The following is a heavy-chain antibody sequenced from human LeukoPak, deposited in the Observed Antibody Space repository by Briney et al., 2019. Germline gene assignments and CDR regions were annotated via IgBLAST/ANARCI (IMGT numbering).Heavy chain of an antibody. CDR2: ITSSSSYV. CDR1: GFTFSSYN. Sequence: GGSLRLSCEASGFTFSSYNMNWVRQAPGKRLEWVSSITSSSSYVFYADSVKGRFTISRDNAKNSLYLQMNSLRAEDTAVYYCARVRFGELLFDLFDFWGQGTLVTVSS. D-gene: IGHD3-10*01. CDR3: ARVRFGELLFDLFDF. J-gene: IGHJ4*02. V-gene: IGHV3-21*01.